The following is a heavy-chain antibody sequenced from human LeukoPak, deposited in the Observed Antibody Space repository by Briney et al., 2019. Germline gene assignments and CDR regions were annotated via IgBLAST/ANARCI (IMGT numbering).Heavy chain of an antibody. Sequence: SETLSLTCTVSGGSISSSSYYWGWIRQPPGKGLEWIGSIYYSGSTYYNPSLKSRVTISVDTSKNQFSLKLSSVTAADTAVYYCARERYSYVYYYGMDVWGQGTTVTVSS. CDR1: GGSISSSSYY. J-gene: IGHJ6*02. CDR2: IYYSGST. D-gene: IGHD5-18*01. CDR3: ARERYSYVYYYGMDV. V-gene: IGHV4-39*07.